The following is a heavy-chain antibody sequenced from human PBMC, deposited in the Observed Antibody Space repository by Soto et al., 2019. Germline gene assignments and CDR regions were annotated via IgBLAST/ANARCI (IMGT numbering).Heavy chain of an antibody. CDR2: IIHTGST. CDR3: ARVGQPPSDY. V-gene: IGHV4-34*12. J-gene: IGHJ4*02. Sequence: PSETLSLTCAVSRGSFSGYYWSWVRQFPGKGLEWIEEIIHTGSTNYNPSLKSRVTMSIDTSKKEISLKLSSVTAADTAVYYCARVGQPPSDYWGQGTLVTVSS. CDR1: RGSFSGYY. D-gene: IGHD2-2*01.